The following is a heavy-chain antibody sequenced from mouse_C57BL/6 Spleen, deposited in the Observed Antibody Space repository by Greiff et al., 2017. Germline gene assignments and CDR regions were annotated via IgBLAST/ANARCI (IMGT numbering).Heavy chain of an antibody. CDR2: IWRGGST. D-gene: IGHD2-2*01. Sequence: QVQLKESGPGLVQPSQSLSITCTVSGFSLTSYGVHWVRQSPGKGLEWLGVIWRGGSTDYNAAFMSRLSITKDNSKSQVFFKMNSLQADDTAIYYCAKGNLMVTTGFAYWGQGTLVTVSA. V-gene: IGHV2-5*01. CDR3: AKGNLMVTTGFAY. J-gene: IGHJ3*01. CDR1: GFSLTSYG.